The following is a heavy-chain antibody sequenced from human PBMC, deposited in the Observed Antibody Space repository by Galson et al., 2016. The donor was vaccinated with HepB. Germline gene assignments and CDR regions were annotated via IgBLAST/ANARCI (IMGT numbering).Heavy chain of an antibody. V-gene: IGHV3-30-3*01. J-gene: IGHJ4*02. Sequence: SLRLSCAASGITLNNYAMHWVRQAPGKGLEWVALISSTGSSKQYADSVKGRFTISKDNSKNTLFLQMNSLRVEDTAVYYCARDPMAARFFDYWGQGTLVTVSS. CDR1: GITLNNYA. CDR3: ARDPMAARFFDY. CDR2: ISSTGSSK. D-gene: IGHD6-6*01.